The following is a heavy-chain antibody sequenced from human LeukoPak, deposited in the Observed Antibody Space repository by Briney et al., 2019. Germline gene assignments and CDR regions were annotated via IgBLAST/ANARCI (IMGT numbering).Heavy chain of an antibody. Sequence: SETLSLTCTVSGGSISSSSCCWGWIRQPPGKGPEWIGSISYTGTTYYNPSLKSRVTISVDTSKNQFSLKLSSVTAADTAVYYCARDPDFWSGYYNFDYWGQGTLVTVSS. CDR2: ISYTGTT. D-gene: IGHD3-3*01. J-gene: IGHJ4*02. V-gene: IGHV4-39*07. CDR1: GGSISSSSCC. CDR3: ARDPDFWSGYYNFDY.